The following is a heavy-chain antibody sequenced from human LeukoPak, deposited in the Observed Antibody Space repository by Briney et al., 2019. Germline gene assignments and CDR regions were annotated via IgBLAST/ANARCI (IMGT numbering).Heavy chain of an antibody. J-gene: IGHJ4*02. Sequence: GGSLRPSCAASGFTFSSYAMSWVRQAPGKGLEWVSAISGSGGSTYYADSVKGRFTISRDNSKNTLYLQMNSLRAEDTAVYYCARDVKEQWLVPFFDYWGQGTLVTVSS. CDR3: ARDVKEQWLVPFFDY. D-gene: IGHD6-19*01. V-gene: IGHV3-23*01. CDR1: GFTFSSYA. CDR2: ISGSGGST.